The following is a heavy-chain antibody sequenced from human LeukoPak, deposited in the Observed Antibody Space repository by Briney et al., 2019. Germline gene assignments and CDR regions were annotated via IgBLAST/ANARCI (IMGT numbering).Heavy chain of an antibody. V-gene: IGHV3-23*01. CDR2: INGGGNTT. D-gene: IGHD6-19*01. Sequence: GGSLRLSCAASGFAFSNFAMGWVRQSPGKGPEWLSTINGGGNTTFYSDSVKGRFTVSRDNSKNTLYLHMDSLRPDDTATYYCTKELHVAVAVADYYYFYMDVWGRGTAVTVSS. CDR1: GFAFSNFA. CDR3: TKELHVAVAVADYYYFYMDV. J-gene: IGHJ6*03.